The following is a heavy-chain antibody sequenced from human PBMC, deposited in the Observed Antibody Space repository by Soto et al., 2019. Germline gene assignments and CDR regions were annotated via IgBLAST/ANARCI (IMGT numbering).Heavy chain of an antibody. J-gene: IGHJ6*03. CDR1: GFTFSSYG. CDR2: ILYDGSNK. Sequence: SLRLSCAASGFTFSSYGMHWVRQAPGKGLEWVAVILYDGSNKYYADSVKGRFTISRDNSKKTLYLQMNSLGAEDTAVYYCARGVVRRYSYGFYYMDVWGKGTTVTVSS. D-gene: IGHD5-18*01. V-gene: IGHV3-33*01. CDR3: ARGVVRRYSYGFYYMDV.